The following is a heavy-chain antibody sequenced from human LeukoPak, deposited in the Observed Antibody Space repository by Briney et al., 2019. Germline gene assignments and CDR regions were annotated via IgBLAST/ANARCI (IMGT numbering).Heavy chain of an antibody. D-gene: IGHD3-22*01. CDR2: IYYSGST. CDR1: GGSISSYY. V-gene: IGHV4-59*08. CDR3: ACAYYYDSSGSFDY. J-gene: IGHJ4*02. Sequence: SETLSLTCTVSGGSISSYYWSWMRQPPGKGLEWIGYIYYSGSTNYNPSLKSRVTISVDTSKNQFSLKLSSVTAADTAVYYCACAYYYDSSGSFDYWGQGTLVTVSS.